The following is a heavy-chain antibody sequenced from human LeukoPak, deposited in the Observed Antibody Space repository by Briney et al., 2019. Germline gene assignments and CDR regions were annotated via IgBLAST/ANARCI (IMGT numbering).Heavy chain of an antibody. CDR3: ARRNGQDIVATFRRRYYFDY. V-gene: IGHV4-39*01. CDR1: GGYITSSSYY. J-gene: IGHJ4*02. D-gene: IGHD5-12*01. CDR2: IYYSGST. Sequence: SETLSLTCTVSGGYITSSSYYWDWIRQPPGRGLEWIGSIYYSGSTYYNSSLKSRVTISVDTSKNQFSLKLSSVTAADTAVYYCARRNGQDIVATFRRRYYFDYWGQGTLVTVSS.